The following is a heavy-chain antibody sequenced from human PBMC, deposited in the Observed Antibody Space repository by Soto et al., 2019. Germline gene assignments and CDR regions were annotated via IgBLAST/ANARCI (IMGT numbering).Heavy chain of an antibody. CDR3: ASVVVPCPLWGYNWFDP. V-gene: IGHV4-30-2*01. CDR2: IYHSGST. Sequence: SETLSLTCAVSGGSISSGGYSWSWIRQPPGKGLEWIGYIYHSGSTFYNPSLKSRVTISIDKSKNQFSLKLGSVTAADTAVYYCASVVVPCPLWGYNWFDPWDQGTLVTVSS. CDR1: GGSISSGGYS. D-gene: IGHD2-15*01. J-gene: IGHJ5*02.